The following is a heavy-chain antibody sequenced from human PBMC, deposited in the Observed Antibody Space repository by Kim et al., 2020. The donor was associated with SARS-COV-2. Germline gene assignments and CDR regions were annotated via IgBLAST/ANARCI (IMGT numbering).Heavy chain of an antibody. D-gene: IGHD5-18*01. V-gene: IGHV1-46*01. CDR3: ARDNSGGDTAMVTFYYYGMDV. CDR1: GYTFTSYY. CDR2: INPSGGST. J-gene: IGHJ6*02. Sequence: ASVKVSCKASGYTFTSYYMHWVRQAPGQGLEWMGIINPSGGSTSYAQKFQGRVTMTRDTSTSTVYMELSSLRSEDTAVYYCARDNSGGDTAMVTFYYYGMDVWGQGTTVTVSS.